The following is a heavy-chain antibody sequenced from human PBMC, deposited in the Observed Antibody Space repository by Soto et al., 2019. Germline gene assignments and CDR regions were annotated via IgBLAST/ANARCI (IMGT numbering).Heavy chain of an antibody. CDR1: GFTFSSYW. Sequence: PGGSLRLSCAASGFTFSSYWMHWVRQAPGKGLVWVSRINSDGSSTSYADSVKGRFTISKDNAKNTLYLQMNSLRAEDTAVYYCARDPDCSSTSCYTEYYYYYYYGMDVWGQGTTVTVYS. J-gene: IGHJ6*02. V-gene: IGHV3-74*01. D-gene: IGHD2-2*02. CDR2: INSDGSST. CDR3: ARDPDCSSTSCYTEYYYYYYYGMDV.